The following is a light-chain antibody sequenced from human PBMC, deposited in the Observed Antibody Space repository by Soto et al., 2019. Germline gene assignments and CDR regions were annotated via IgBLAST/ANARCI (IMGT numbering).Light chain of an antibody. J-gene: IGKJ5*01. CDR3: QQYNSFSLIT. V-gene: IGKV1-5*03. CDR2: KAS. CDR1: QSISDW. Sequence: DIQVTQSPSTLSASVGDRVTITCRASQSISDWLAWYQQKPGKAPKLLIYKASSLESGVPSRFSGSRSGTEFTLTISSLQPDDFATYFCQQYNSFSLITFGQGTRLEI.